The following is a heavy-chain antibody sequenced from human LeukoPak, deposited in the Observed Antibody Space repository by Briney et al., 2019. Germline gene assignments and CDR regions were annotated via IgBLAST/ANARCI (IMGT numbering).Heavy chain of an antibody. D-gene: IGHD6-13*01. J-gene: IGHJ4*02. CDR2: VQDTGSGGTT. CDR3: AAYRTSWSLNN. Sequence: GGSLRHSRAVSGLTLSNAWMSWVRQAPGKGLEWVGRVQDTGSGGTTDYAAPVKGRFTISRDDSENMLYLQMNSLKSEDSALYHCAAYRTSWSLNNWGQGTLVTVSS. CDR1: GLTLSNAW. V-gene: IGHV3-15*01.